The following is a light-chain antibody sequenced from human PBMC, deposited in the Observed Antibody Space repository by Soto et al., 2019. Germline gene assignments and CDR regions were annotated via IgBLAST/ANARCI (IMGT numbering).Light chain of an antibody. V-gene: IGKV1-39*01. Sequence: DIQMTQSPSSLSASVGDRVTITCRASQSISSYLNWYQQKPGKAPKLLIYAASSLQSGVPSRFSGSGSGKYFTLTISSLQPEDFATYYCQRSYSTLWTFGQGTKVEIK. CDR2: AAS. CDR3: QRSYSTLWT. J-gene: IGKJ1*01. CDR1: QSISSY.